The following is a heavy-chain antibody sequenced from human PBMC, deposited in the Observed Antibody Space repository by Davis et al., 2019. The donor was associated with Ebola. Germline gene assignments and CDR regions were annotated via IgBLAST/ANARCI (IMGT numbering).Heavy chain of an antibody. CDR3: ARAQFPTTSDH. Sequence: AASVKVSCKASGYTFTSYGISWVRQAPGQGLEWMGWISAYNGNTNYAQKLQGRVTMTTDISTSTAYMEVGSLRSDDTAVYYCARAQFPTTSDHWGQGTLVTVSS. CDR2: ISAYNGNT. CDR1: GYTFTSYG. J-gene: IGHJ4*02. D-gene: IGHD1-1*01. V-gene: IGHV1-18*04.